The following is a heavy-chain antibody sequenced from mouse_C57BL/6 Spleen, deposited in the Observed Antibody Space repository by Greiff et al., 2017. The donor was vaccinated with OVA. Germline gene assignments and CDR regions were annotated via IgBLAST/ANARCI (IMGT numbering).Heavy chain of an antibody. CDR3: ARGETGTSYFDD. CDR2: IHPNSGST. CDR1: GYTFTSYW. J-gene: IGHJ2*01. D-gene: IGHD4-1*01. V-gene: IGHV1-64*01. Sequence: QVQLQQPGAELVKPGASVKLSCKASGYTFTSYWMHWVKQRPGQGLEWIGMIHPNSGSTNYNEKFKSKATLTVDKSSSTAYMQLSSLTSEDSAVYYGARGETGTSYFDDWGQGTTLTVSS.